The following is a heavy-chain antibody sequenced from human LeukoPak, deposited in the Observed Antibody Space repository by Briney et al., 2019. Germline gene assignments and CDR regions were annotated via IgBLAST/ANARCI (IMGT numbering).Heavy chain of an antibody. CDR1: GYTFTGYY. CDR2: ISAYNGNT. V-gene: IGHV1-18*04. Sequence: GASVKVSCKASGYTFTGYYMHWVRQAPGQGLEWMGWISAYNGNTNYAQKLQGRVTMTTDTSTSTAYMELRSLRSDDTAVYYCARDGLHYDYVWGSYQHFDYWGQGTLVTVSS. J-gene: IGHJ4*02. D-gene: IGHD3-16*02. CDR3: ARDGLHYDYVWGSYQHFDY.